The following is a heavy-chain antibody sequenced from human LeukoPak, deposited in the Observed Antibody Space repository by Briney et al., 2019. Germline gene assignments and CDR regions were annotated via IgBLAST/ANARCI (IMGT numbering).Heavy chain of an antibody. CDR3: TRGSPGDSWSGYYMDV. CDR2: IRSKGHSGTA. V-gene: IGHV3-49*04. D-gene: IGHD3-3*01. J-gene: IGHJ6*03. Sequence: PGGSLRLSCSASGFRFGDYGMSWVRQAPGKGLEWVSFIRSKGHSGTAEYAASVKGRFTISRDDSRSIAYLQMNSLKTEDTAVYYCTRGSPGDSWSGYYMDVWGKGTTVTVSS. CDR1: GFRFGDYG.